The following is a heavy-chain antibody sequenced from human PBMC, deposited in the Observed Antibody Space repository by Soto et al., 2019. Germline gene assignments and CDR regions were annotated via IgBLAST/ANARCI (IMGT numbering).Heavy chain of an antibody. CDR2: INHSGST. CDR1: GGSFSGYY. J-gene: IGHJ6*03. V-gene: IGHV4-34*01. CDR3: ARGGGYYYYYMDV. Sequence: SATLSLTCAVYGGSFSGYYWSWIRQPPGKGLEWIGEINHSGSTNYNPSLKSRVTISVDTSKNQFSLKLSSVTAADTAVYYCARGGGYYYYYMDVWGKGTTVTVSS.